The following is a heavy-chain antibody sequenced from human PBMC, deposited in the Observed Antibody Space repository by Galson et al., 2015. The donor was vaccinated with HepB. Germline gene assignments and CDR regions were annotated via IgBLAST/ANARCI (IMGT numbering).Heavy chain of an antibody. Sequence: SLRLSCAASGFTFSSYAMGWVRQAAGKGLEWVSGISGSGGTTYYADSVRGRFTIRRDNSKNTLYLQMSSLRAEDTAKYYCASAGGVSLLVIAEYFQHWGQGALVTVSS. CDR1: GFTFSSYA. J-gene: IGHJ1*01. CDR3: ASAGGVSLLVIAEYFQH. CDR2: ISGSGGTT. V-gene: IGHV3-23*01. D-gene: IGHD3-16*01.